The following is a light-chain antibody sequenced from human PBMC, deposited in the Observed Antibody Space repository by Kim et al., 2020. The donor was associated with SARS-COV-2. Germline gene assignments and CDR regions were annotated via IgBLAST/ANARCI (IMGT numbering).Light chain of an antibody. CDR1: SLRSYY. J-gene: IGLJ3*02. Sequence: SSELTQDPAVSVALGQTVRITCQGDSLRSYYASWYQQKPGQAPVLVIYGKNNRPSGIPDRFSGSSSGNTASFTITGAQAEDEADYYCNSRDSRGNHWVFG. CDR2: GKN. V-gene: IGLV3-19*01. CDR3: NSRDSRGNHWV.